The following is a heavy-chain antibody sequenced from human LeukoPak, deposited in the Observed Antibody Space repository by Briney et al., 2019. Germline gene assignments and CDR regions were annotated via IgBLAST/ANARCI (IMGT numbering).Heavy chain of an antibody. CDR2: IGTAGDT. V-gene: IGHV3-13*04. CDR3: ARAYRGYYGSGSYYNDAFDI. Sequence: GGSLRLSCAASGFAFSSYYMHWVRQATGKGLEWVSAIGTAGDTYYPGSVKGRFTISRENAKNSLYLQMNSLRAGDTAVYYCARAYRGYYGSGSYYNDAFDIWGQGTMVTVSS. D-gene: IGHD3-10*01. CDR1: GFAFSSYY. J-gene: IGHJ3*02.